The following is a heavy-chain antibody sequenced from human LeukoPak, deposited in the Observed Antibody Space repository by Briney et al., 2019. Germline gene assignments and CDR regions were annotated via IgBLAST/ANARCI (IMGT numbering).Heavy chain of an antibody. D-gene: IGHD3-16*01. J-gene: IGHJ4*02. Sequence: GASLRLSCAAAGFTSSSYWMSWVRQAPGRGLWRVANITQDGSEKYYVASVKGGFTFSSDSAETSLYLQMNSLRAEDPAVYCCARDRHSSSWSHTYYEYVWGLTPVYYWGQGTLVTVSS. CDR1: GFTSSSYW. CDR2: ITQDGSEK. CDR3: ARDRHSSSWSHTYYEYVWGLTPVYY. V-gene: IGHV3-7*01.